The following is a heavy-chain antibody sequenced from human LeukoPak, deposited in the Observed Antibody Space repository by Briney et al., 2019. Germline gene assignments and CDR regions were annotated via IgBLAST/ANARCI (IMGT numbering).Heavy chain of an antibody. CDR1: GFTVSSNY. J-gene: IGHJ4*02. D-gene: IGHD2-21*02. CDR2: IYSGGST. V-gene: IGHV3-53*04. Sequence: GGSLRLSCAASGFTVSSNYMSWVRQAPGKGLEWVSVIYSGGSTYYADSVKGRLTISRHNSKNTLYLQMNSLRAEDTAVYYCARAGLFCGGDCYFDYWGQGTLVTVSS. CDR3: ARAGLFCGGDCYFDY.